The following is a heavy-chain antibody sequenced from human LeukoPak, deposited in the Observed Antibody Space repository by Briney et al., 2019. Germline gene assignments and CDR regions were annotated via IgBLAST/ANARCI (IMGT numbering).Heavy chain of an antibody. CDR2: IYYSGSA. D-gene: IGHD6-19*01. Sequence: SETLSLTCTVSGGSISSSSYYWGWIRQPPGKGLEWIGSIYYSGSAYYNPSLKSRVTISVDTSKNQFSLKLSSVTAADTAVYYCARYSSGWYPEYFQHWGQGTLVTVSS. J-gene: IGHJ1*01. CDR3: ARYSSGWYPEYFQH. V-gene: IGHV4-39*01. CDR1: GGSISSSSYY.